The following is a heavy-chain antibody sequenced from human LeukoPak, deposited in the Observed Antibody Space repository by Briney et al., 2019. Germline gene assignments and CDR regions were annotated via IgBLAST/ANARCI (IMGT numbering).Heavy chain of an antibody. Sequence: GGSLRLSCAASGFTFSSYAMHWVRQAPGKGLEWVAVISYDGSNKYYADSVEGRFTISRDNSKNTLYLQMNSLRAEDTAVYYCARDGAVTNGRYFDYWGQGTLVTVSS. CDR2: ISYDGSNK. D-gene: IGHD4-17*01. J-gene: IGHJ4*02. CDR3: ARDGAVTNGRYFDY. V-gene: IGHV3-30*04. CDR1: GFTFSSYA.